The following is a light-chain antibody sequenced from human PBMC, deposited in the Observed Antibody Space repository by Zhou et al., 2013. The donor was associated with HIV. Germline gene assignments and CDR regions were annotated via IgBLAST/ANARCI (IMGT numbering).Light chain of an antibody. V-gene: IGKV1-39*01. CDR1: QTISRY. Sequence: DIQMTQSPSSLPASVGDRATFTCRASQTISRYLNWYQQKPGKAPRLLIYAASSLQSGVTSRFSGSGSGTDFTLTISSLQPEDFATYYCQQTYNTPRTFGQGTKVEIK. J-gene: IGKJ1*01. CDR2: AAS. CDR3: QQTYNTPRT.